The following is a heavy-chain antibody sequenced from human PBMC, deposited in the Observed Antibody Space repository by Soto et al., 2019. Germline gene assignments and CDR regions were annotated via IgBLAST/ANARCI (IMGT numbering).Heavy chain of an antibody. CDR2: FDPEDGET. V-gene: IGHV1-24*01. Sequence: VKVSCKVSGYTLTELSMHWVRQAPGKGLEWMGGFDPEDGETIYAQKFQGRVTMTEDTSTDTAYMELSSLRSEDTAVYYCATDLSLRGLHLGELSFPRYWGQGTLVTVSS. D-gene: IGHD3-16*02. CDR1: GYTLTELS. CDR3: ATDLSLRGLHLGELSFPRY. J-gene: IGHJ4*02.